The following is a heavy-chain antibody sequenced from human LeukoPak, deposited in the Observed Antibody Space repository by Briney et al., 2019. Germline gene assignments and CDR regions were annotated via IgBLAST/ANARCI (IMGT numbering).Heavy chain of an antibody. D-gene: IGHD6-19*01. CDR2: IKQDGSEQ. CDR1: AITFSSQD. Sequence: GGSLRLSCAASAITFSSQDMSWVRQAPGKGLEWVANIKQDGSEQYYLDSVKGRFTISRDNAKNLLYLQMNSLRAEDTAIYYCAGGSGWLIDYWGQGTLVTVSS. V-gene: IGHV3-7*04. CDR3: AGGSGWLIDY. J-gene: IGHJ4*02.